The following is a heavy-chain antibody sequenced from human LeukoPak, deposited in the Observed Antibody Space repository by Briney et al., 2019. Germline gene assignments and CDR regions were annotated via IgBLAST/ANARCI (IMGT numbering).Heavy chain of an antibody. CDR2: IIPIFGTA. D-gene: IGHD6-19*01. V-gene: IGHV1-69*06. CDR1: GGTFSSYA. Sequence: ASVTVSCKASGGTFSSYAISWVRQAPGQGLEWMGGIIPIFGTANYAQKFQGRVTITADKSTSTAYMELSSLRSEDTAVYYCASLAVAAPSHFDYWGQGTLVTVSS. CDR3: ASLAVAAPSHFDY. J-gene: IGHJ4*02.